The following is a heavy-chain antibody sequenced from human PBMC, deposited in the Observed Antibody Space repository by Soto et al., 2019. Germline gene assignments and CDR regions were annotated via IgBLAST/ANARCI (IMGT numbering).Heavy chain of an antibody. Sequence: HLVQSGPEVKRPGASITVSCKTSGDTFANFGLSWVRQAPGQGLEWMGWIATYNNNKNYAQKFQGRLTLTTDTSTITAYMELESLGYDDTAVYYCARVVRGVVNWFDPWGQGTLVTVSS. J-gene: IGHJ5*02. CDR2: IATYNNNK. CDR1: GDTFANFG. CDR3: ARVVRGVVNWFDP. D-gene: IGHD3-10*01. V-gene: IGHV1-18*01.